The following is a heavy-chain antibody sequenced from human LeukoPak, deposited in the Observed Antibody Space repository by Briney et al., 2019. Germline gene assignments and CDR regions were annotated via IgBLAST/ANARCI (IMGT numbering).Heavy chain of an antibody. V-gene: IGHV3-7*01. CDR1: GFSFSAFW. D-gene: IGHD4-17*01. CDR3: VRLFGGVTTFDY. J-gene: IGHJ4*02. CDR2: INPDGSQQ. Sequence: GGSLRLSCAPSGFSFSAFWMSWVRQAPGKGLEWVATINPDGSQQYSVDSVRGRFTLSRDNPKNSLYLQMNSLSADDTAVYYCVRLFGGVTTFDYWGQGTLVTVSS.